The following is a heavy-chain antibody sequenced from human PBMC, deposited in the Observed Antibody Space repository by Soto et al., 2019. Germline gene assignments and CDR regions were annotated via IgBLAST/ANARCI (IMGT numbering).Heavy chain of an antibody. V-gene: IGHV5-51*01. Sequence: GEPLKISCKGSGYSFTSYWIGWVRQMPGRGLEWVGIIYPDDSDTRYSPSFQGQVTISADKSISTAYLQWGSLKASDTATYYCVRPNQFIRSRGISWFDPWGQGSVLTVSS. CDR1: GYSFTSYW. CDR3: VRPNQFIRSRGISWFDP. J-gene: IGHJ5*02. CDR2: IYPDDSDT. D-gene: IGHD1-26*01.